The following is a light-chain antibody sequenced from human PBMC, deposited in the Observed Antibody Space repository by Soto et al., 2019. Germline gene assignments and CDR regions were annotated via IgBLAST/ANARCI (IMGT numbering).Light chain of an antibody. Sequence: EIVLTQSPATLSLSPGERATLSCRASQTVISYLAWYQHKPGQVPRLLIYDASNRATGIPARFSGSGSGPDFTLTISSLEPEDLAVYYCQQRRDWPLTFGGGTRVEIK. V-gene: IGKV3-11*01. CDR3: QQRRDWPLT. CDR2: DAS. J-gene: IGKJ4*01. CDR1: QTVISY.